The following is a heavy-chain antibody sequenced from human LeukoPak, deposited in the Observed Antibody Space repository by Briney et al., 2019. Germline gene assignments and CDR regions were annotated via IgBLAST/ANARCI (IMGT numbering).Heavy chain of an antibody. CDR1: GFTFSSYW. D-gene: IGHD4/OR15-4a*01. CDR3: ARRAGAYSHPYDY. J-gene: IGHJ4*02. V-gene: IGHV3-74*01. CDR2: ISTDASST. Sequence: SGGSLRLSCAGSGFTFSSYWMHWVRQAPGKGLVWVSRISTDASSTTYADSVKGRFTISRDNSKNTLYLQMNSLRAEDTAVYYCARRAGAYSHPYDYWGQGTLVTVSS.